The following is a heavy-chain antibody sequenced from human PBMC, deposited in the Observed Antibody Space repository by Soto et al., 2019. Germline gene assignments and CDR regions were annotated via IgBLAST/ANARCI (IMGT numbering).Heavy chain of an antibody. D-gene: IGHD2-21*01. V-gene: IGHV4-59*12. J-gene: IGHJ5*02. Sequence: PSETLSLTCTMSGGSFIPNYLSWIRQPPGKALEWVGYIYYGGTSSYNPSLKSRVTISLDTSKSQVSLRLSSVTAADTAVYYCARLCAYYQSLDPWGPGTLVTVS. CDR2: IYYGGTS. CDR3: ARLCAYYQSLDP. CDR1: GGSFIPNY.